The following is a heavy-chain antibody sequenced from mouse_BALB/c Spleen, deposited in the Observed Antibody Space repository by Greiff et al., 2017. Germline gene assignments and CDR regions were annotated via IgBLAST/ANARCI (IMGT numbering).Heavy chain of an antibody. CDR2: IDPENGNT. D-gene: IGHD1-1*01. Sequence: EVQLQQSGAELVRPGALVKLSCKASGFNIKDYYMHWVKQRPEQGLEWIGWIDPENGNTIYDPKFQGKASITADTSSNTAYLQLSSLTSEDTAVYYCARTYGSSYDWFAYWGQGTLVTVSA. J-gene: IGHJ3*01. CDR3: ARTYGSSYDWFAY. CDR1: GFNIKDYY. V-gene: IGHV14-1*02.